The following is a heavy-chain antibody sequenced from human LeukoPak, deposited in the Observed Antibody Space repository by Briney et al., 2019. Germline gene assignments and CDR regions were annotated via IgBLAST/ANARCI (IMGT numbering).Heavy chain of an antibody. J-gene: IGHJ4*02. D-gene: IGHD3-10*01. CDR1: GGSISSSSYY. CDR2: IYYSGST. Sequence: PSETLSLTCTVSGGSISSSSYYWGWIRQPPGKGLEWIGSIYYSGSTYYNPSLKSRVTISVDTSKNQFSLKLSSVTAADTAVYYCAREEGGYYYGSGEQFDYWGQGTLVTVSS. V-gene: IGHV4-39*07. CDR3: AREEGGYYYGSGEQFDY.